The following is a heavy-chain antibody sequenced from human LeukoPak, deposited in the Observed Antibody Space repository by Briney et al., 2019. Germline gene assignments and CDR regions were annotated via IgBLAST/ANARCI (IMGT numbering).Heavy chain of an antibody. CDR1: VGSINSYY. V-gene: IGHV4-59*01. Sequence: PSETLSLTCTVSVGSINSYYWSWIRQPPGKGLEWIGYIYYSGSTNYNPSLKSRVTISVDTSKNQFSLKLSSVTAADTAVYYCARGAPYYYDSSGYLFDYWGQGTLVTVSS. CDR3: ARGAPYYYDSSGYLFDY. CDR2: IYYSGST. D-gene: IGHD3-22*01. J-gene: IGHJ4*02.